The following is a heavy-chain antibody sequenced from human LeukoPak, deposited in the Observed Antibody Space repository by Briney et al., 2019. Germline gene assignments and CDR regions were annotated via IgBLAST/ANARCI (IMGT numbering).Heavy chain of an antibody. CDR2: ISSSGSTI. J-gene: IGHJ4*02. Sequence: GSLRLSCAASGFTFSDYYMSWIRQAPGKGLEWVSYISSSGSTIYYADSVKGRFTISRDNAKNSLYLQMNSLRAEDTAVYYCARDRGWAGPIPVAYYFDYWGQGTLVTVSS. D-gene: IGHD6-19*01. CDR1: GFTFSDYY. V-gene: IGHV3-11*01. CDR3: ARDRGWAGPIPVAYYFDY.